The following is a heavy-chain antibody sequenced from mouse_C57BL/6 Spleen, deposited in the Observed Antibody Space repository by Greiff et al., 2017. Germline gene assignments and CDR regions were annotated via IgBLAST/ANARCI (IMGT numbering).Heavy chain of an antibody. J-gene: IGHJ4*01. V-gene: IGHV1-64*01. CDR1: GYTFTSYW. CDR3: AFYGSSIDY. D-gene: IGHD1-1*01. Sequence: VQLQQPGAELVKPGASVKLSCKASGYTFTSYWMHWVKQRPGQGLEWIGMIHPNSGSTNYTEKFKSKATLTVDKSSSTAYMQLSSLTSEDSAVYYYAFYGSSIDYWGQGTSVTVSS. CDR2: IHPNSGST.